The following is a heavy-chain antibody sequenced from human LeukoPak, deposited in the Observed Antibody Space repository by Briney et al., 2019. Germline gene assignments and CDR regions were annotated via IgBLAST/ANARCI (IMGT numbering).Heavy chain of an antibody. J-gene: IGHJ4*02. CDR2: IYYSGTT. CDR1: GGSISSSSHY. D-gene: IGHD3-22*01. Sequence: SETLSLTCTVSGGSISSSSHYWGWIRQPPGKGPEWIGSIYYSGTTHYNPSLKSRVTISVDTFKNQFSLKLNSVTAADTAVYYCARENLRSYFDSSGYSDYWGQGTLVTVSS. V-gene: IGHV4-39*02. CDR3: ARENLRSYFDSSGYSDY.